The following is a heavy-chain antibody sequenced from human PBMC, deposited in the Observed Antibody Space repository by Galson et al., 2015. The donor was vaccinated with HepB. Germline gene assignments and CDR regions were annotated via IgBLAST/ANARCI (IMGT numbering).Heavy chain of an antibody. CDR3: AKDPRYDSSGMHY. Sequence: SLRLSCAASGFTFSSYAMSWVRQAPGKGLEWVSAISGSGGSTYYADSVKGRFTISRDNSKNTLYLQMNSLRAEDTAVYYCAKDPRYDSSGMHYWGQGTLVTVSS. V-gene: IGHV3-23*01. CDR2: ISGSGGST. D-gene: IGHD3-22*01. J-gene: IGHJ4*02. CDR1: GFTFSSYA.